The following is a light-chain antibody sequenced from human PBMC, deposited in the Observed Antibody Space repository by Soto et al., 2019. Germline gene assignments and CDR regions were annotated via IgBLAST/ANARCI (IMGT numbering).Light chain of an antibody. CDR3: QQYGSSRT. CDR2: GAS. J-gene: IGKJ1*01. Sequence: EIVLTQSPGTLSFSPGERATLSCRASQSVGSYLAWYQQKPGQAPRLLIYGASSRATGIPDRFSGSGSGTDFTLTISRLAPEDFAVYYCQQYGSSRTFGQGTKVDIK. CDR1: QSVGSY. V-gene: IGKV3-20*01.